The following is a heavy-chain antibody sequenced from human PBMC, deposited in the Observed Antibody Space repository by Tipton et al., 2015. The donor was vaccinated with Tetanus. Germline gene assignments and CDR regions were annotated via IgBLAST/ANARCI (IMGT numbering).Heavy chain of an antibody. D-gene: IGHD6-6*01. Sequence: VQLVQSGAEVKKPGESLKISCKGSGYSFTSYWIGWVRQMPGKGLEWMGIIYPGDSDTRNSPSFQGRVTISADKSISTAYLQWGSLKASDTAMYYCARHWGGYSSSYSLDYWGQGTLVTVSS. CDR2: IYPGDSDT. J-gene: IGHJ4*02. CDR3: ARHWGGYSSSYSLDY. CDR1: GYSFTSYW. V-gene: IGHV5-51*01.